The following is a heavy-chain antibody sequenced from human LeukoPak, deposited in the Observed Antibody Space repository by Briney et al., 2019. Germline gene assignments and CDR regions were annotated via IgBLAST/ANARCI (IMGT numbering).Heavy chain of an antibody. CDR1: GYTLTELS. V-gene: IGHV1-24*01. CDR3: ATPRPPNCSGGSCKYYYGMDV. J-gene: IGHJ6*02. CDR2: FDPEDGET. D-gene: IGHD2-15*01. Sequence: ASVKVSCKVSGYTLTELSMHWVRQAPGKGLEWMGGFDPEDGETIYAQKFQGRVTMTEDTSTDTAYMELSSLRSEDTAVYYCATPRPPNCSGGSCKYYYGMDVWGQGTTVTVSS.